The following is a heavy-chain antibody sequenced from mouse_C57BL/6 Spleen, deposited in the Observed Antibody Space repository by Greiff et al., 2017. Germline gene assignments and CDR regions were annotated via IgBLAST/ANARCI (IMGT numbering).Heavy chain of an antibody. CDR1: GYSITSGYY. D-gene: IGHD1-1*01. CDR2: ISYDGSN. CDR3: AREGDITTVVATDY. J-gene: IGHJ2*01. Sequence: EVHLVESGPGLVKPSQSLSLTCSVTGYSITSGYYWNWIRQFPGNKLEWMGYISYDGSNNYNPSLKNRISITRDTSKNQFFLKLNCVTTEDTATYYCAREGDITTVVATDYWGQGTTLTVSS. V-gene: IGHV3-6*01.